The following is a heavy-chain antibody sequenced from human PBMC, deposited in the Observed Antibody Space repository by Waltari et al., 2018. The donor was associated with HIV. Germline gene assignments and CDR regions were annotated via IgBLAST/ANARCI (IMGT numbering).Heavy chain of an antibody. D-gene: IGHD3-22*01. CDR2: IYWNDDK. CDR1: DFSPSPTGVG. V-gene: IGHV2-5*01. J-gene: IGHJ3*02. Sequence: QITLTESGPTLVRSTQILTLTCRFYDFSPSPTGVGAGWIRHFPGKALECLALIYWNDDKRYSPSLKSRLNITKDTSRNQVVLILTNMDPEDTATYYCAHILTHYDTNGHYWSPNGFDIWGQGTMVSVSS. CDR3: AHILTHYDTNGHYWSPNGFDI.